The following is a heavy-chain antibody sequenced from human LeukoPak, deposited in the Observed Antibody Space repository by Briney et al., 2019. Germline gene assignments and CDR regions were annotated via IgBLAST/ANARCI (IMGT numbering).Heavy chain of an antibody. CDR2: IDPSDSYT. V-gene: IGHV5-10-1*01. CDR3: ARGGNWNPWWFDP. J-gene: IGHJ5*02. Sequence: ESLQISCKGSGYSFTSYWISWVRQMPGKGLEWMGRIDPSDSYTNYSPSFQGHVTISADKSISNAYLQWSSLKASDTAMYYCARGGNWNPWWFDPWGQGTLVTVSS. CDR1: GYSFTSYW. D-gene: IGHD1-1*01.